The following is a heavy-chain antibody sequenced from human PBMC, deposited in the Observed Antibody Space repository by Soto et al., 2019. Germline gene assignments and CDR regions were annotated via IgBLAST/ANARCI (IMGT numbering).Heavy chain of an antibody. CDR3: ARLAGYCSGTSCYGYYGMDV. D-gene: IGHD2-2*01. V-gene: IGHV4-39*01. J-gene: IGHJ6*02. CDR1: GGSISSGPYS. Sequence: PSDTLSLTCSVSGGSISSGPYSWCWIRHPPGKGLEWIGTFHYSGRTYYSPSLESRVTISVDTSKNQFSLKVSSVTAADTAVFYCARLAGYCSGTSCYGYYGMDVWGQGTTVTVS. CDR2: FHYSGRT.